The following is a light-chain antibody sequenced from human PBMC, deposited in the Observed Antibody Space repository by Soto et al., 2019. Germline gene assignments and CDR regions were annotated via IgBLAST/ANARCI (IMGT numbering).Light chain of an antibody. V-gene: IGKV2-28*01. Sequence: IALTQSPLSLSVTPGEPASISCRSSQTLLHSNGYTYLNWYLQKPGQSPQLLIYLGSNRASGVPDRFSGSGSGTDFTPKINRVQADDVGVFYCMQGLRPMYTFGQGTKLEIK. CDR1: QTLLHSNGYTY. J-gene: IGKJ2*01. CDR2: LGS. CDR3: MQGLRPMYT.